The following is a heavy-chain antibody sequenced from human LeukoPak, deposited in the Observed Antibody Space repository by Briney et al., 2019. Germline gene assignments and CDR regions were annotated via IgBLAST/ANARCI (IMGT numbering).Heavy chain of an antibody. D-gene: IGHD2-2*01. CDR3: ARRQGCSSTSCPPDY. Sequence: PGESLKISCRGSGYSFNTYWIGWVRQMPGKGLEWMGIIYPGDSDTRYSPFFRGQVTMSADKSINTAYLQWSSLKASDTAMYYCARRQGCSSTSCPPDYWGQGTLVTVSS. J-gene: IGHJ4*02. V-gene: IGHV5-51*01. CDR1: GYSFNTYW. CDR2: IYPGDSDT.